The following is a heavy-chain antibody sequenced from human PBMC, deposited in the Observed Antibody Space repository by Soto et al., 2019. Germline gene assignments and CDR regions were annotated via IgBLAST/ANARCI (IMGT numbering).Heavy chain of an antibody. J-gene: IGHJ4*02. Sequence: QVQLVQSGAEVRKPGSSVRVSCKASGGSFNRHTISWVRQAPGQGLEWMGGIIAIFGTANHAQKLQGRVTIIADESTSTVYMELSSLRSDDTAIYYCARGWGYDSTDYYYAYWGQGTLVIVSS. CDR2: IIAIFGTA. CDR1: GGSFNRHT. CDR3: ARGWGYDSTDYYYAY. D-gene: IGHD3-22*01. V-gene: IGHV1-69*01.